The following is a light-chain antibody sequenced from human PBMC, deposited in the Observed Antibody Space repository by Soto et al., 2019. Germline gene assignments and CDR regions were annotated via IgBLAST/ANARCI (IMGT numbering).Light chain of an antibody. CDR1: TSNIGTNT. Sequence: QSVLTQPPSVSGTRGQRVTISCSGRTSNIGTNTVNWFQHLPGTAPKLLIYTNDQRPSGVPDRFSGSRSGTSASLAISGLQSEDEPDYYCATWDDSVYVFGTGTKVTVL. V-gene: IGLV1-44*01. CDR3: ATWDDSVYV. J-gene: IGLJ1*01. CDR2: TND.